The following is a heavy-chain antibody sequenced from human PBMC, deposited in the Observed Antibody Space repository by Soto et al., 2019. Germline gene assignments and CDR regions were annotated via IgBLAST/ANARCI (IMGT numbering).Heavy chain of an antibody. Sequence: QVQLVQSGAEVKKPGASVKVSCKASGYSFTSYDINWVRQATGQGLEWMGWMNPNSGNAVYAQKFQGRVTMTRNTSISTAYMELSSLRSEDTAVYFCARERSRTYYEDYWGQGTLVTVSS. CDR2: MNPNSGNA. V-gene: IGHV1-8*01. D-gene: IGHD1-26*01. J-gene: IGHJ4*02. CDR3: ARERSRTYYEDY. CDR1: GYSFTSYD.